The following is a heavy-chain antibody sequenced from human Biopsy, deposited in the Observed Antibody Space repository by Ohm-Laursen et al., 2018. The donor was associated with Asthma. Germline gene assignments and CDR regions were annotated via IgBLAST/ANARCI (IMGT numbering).Heavy chain of an antibody. J-gene: IGHJ6*02. D-gene: IGHD3-10*01. V-gene: IGHV1-18*01. Sequence: PSVTASCKTSGYTFNSAGITWVRQAPGQGLEWMGWISVYNGNTKVAQKLQDRVTMITDTSTSTAYMELRSLRSDDTAVYFCARAVDYSHYYGIDVWGQGTTVTVS. CDR1: GYTFNSAG. CDR3: ARAVDYSHYYGIDV. CDR2: ISVYNGNT.